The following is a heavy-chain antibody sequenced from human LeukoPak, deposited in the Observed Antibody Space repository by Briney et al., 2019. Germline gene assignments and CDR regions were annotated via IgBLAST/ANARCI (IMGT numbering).Heavy chain of an antibody. CDR1: GYTFTGYY. J-gene: IGHJ4*02. D-gene: IGHD6-13*01. CDR3: ARDGIGITDSYSSSWYPLDY. CDR2: INPNSGGT. V-gene: IGHV1-2*02. Sequence: ASVKVSCKASGYTFTGYYMHWVRQAPGQGLEWMGWINPNSGGTNYAQKFQGRVTMTRDTSISTAYMELSRLRSDDTAVYYCARDGIGITDSYSSSWYPLDYWGQGTLVTVSP.